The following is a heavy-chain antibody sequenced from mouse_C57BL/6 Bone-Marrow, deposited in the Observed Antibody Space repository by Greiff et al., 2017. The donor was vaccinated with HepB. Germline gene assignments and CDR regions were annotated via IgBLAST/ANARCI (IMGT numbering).Heavy chain of an antibody. CDR3: ARRHSSGHFAY. CDR1: GFTFSDYY. Sequence: EVHLVESGGGLVQPGGSLKLSCAASGFTFSDYYMYWVRQTPEKRLEWVAYISNGGGSTYYPDTVKGRFTISRDNAKNTLYLQMSRLKSEDTAMYYCARRHSSGHFAYWGQGTLVTVSA. J-gene: IGHJ3*01. D-gene: IGHD3-2*02. CDR2: ISNGGGST. V-gene: IGHV5-12*01.